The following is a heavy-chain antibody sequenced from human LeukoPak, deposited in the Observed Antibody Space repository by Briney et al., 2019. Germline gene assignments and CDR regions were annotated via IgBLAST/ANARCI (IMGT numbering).Heavy chain of an antibody. CDR2: IYHSGST. CDR3: ARGEVEMATIIAFDI. V-gene: IGHV4-30-2*01. J-gene: IGHJ3*02. CDR1: GGSISSGGYS. Sequence: SETLSLTCAVSGGSISSGGYSWSWIRQPPGKGLEWIGYIYHSGSTYYNPSLKIRVTISVDRSKNQFSLKLSSVTAADTAVYYCARGEVEMATIIAFDIWGQGTMVTVSS. D-gene: IGHD5-24*01.